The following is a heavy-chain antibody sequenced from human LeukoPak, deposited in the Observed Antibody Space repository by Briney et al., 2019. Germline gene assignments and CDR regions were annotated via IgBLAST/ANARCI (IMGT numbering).Heavy chain of an antibody. CDR1: GFTFSNYA. D-gene: IGHD6-13*01. CDR3: AKVSIAAADTLRNYDY. Sequence: GGSLRLSCAASGFTFSNYAMSWVRQAPGKGLEWVSVISGGGSTTYYADSVKGQFTISRDNSKNTLYLQMNGLRADDTAIYYCAKVSIAAADTLRNYDYWGQGTLVTVSS. CDR2: ISGGGSTT. J-gene: IGHJ4*02. V-gene: IGHV3-23*01.